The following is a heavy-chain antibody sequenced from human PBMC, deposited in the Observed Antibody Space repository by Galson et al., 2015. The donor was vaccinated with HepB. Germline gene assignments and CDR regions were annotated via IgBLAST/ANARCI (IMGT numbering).Heavy chain of an antibody. V-gene: IGHV3-66*01. CDR2: IYSGGST. CDR1: GFTVSSNY. D-gene: IGHD3-22*01. CDR3: AREENTYYYDSSGYYSSAFDI. Sequence: SLRLSCAASGFTVSSNYMSWVRQAPGKGLEWVSVIYSGGSTYYADSVKGRFTISRDNSKNTLYLQMNSLRAEDTAVYYCAREENTYYYDSSGYYSSAFDIWGQGTMVTVSS. J-gene: IGHJ3*02.